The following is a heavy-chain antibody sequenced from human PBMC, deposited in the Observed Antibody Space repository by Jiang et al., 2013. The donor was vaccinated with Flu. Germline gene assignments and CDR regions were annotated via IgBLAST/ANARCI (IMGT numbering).Heavy chain of an antibody. Sequence: VQLLESGGGLVQPGGSLRLSCAASGFTFSSYAMSWVRQAPGKGLEWVSGISGSGGSTYYADSVKGRFTISRDNSKNTLYLQMNSLRAEDTAVYYCAKDMESIAVAGTGRVAFDIWGQGTMVTVSS. CDR1: GFTFSSYA. V-gene: IGHV3-23*01. J-gene: IGHJ3*02. D-gene: IGHD6-19*01. CDR2: ISGSGGST. CDR3: AKDMESIAVAGTGRVAFDI.